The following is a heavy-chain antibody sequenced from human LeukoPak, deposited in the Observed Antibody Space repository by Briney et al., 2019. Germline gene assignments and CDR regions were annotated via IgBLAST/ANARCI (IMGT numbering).Heavy chain of an antibody. CDR1: GFTFSDYY. CDR2: ISSSGDIT. D-gene: IGHD2-21*02. CDR3: ARELGTADRDY. V-gene: IGHV3-11*01. J-gene: IGHJ4*02. Sequence: PGGSLRLSCAASGFTFSDYYMTWIRQAPGKGLEWLSYISSSGDITHYADSVKGRFAISRDNAKSSLYLQIKSLRAEDTAMYYCARELGTADRDYWGQGSLVTVSS.